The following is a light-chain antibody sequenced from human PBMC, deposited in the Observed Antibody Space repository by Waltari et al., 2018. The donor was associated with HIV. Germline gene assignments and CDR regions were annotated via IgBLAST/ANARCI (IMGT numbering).Light chain of an antibody. J-gene: IGLJ2*01. CDR1: SLRSYY. CDR2: GKN. CDR3: NSRDSSGNHLVV. V-gene: IGLV3-19*01. Sequence: SSELTQDPAVSVALGQTVRITCQGDSLRSYYASWYQQKPGQAPVLVIYGKNNRPPGIPDQFSGSSSGNTASLTITGTQAEDEADYYCNSRDSSGNHLVVCGGGTKLTVL.